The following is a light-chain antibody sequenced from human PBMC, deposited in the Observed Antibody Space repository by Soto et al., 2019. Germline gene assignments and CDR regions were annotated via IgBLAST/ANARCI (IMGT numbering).Light chain of an antibody. CDR2: GSY. CDR1: QSVSSN. V-gene: IGKV3-15*01. J-gene: IGKJ1*01. Sequence: EIVMTQSPATLSLSPGERATLSCRASQSVSSNLAWYQQKPGQAPRLLVYGSYTRATGIPARFSGDGSGTVFTLTISSLQSEDFAVYYCQQYDTWPQTFGQGTKVEIK. CDR3: QQYDTWPQT.